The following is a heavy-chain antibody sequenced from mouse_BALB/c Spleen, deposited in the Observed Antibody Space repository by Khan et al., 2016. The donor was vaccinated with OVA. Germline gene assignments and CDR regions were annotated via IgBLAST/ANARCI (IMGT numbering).Heavy chain of an antibody. J-gene: IGHJ4*01. D-gene: IGHD2-13*01. CDR1: GYSITSDYA. CDR2: ISSTGST. Sequence: EVQLVESGPGLVKPSQSLSLTCTVTGYSITSDYAWNWIRQFPGNKLEWMGYISSTGSTSYNPSLKGRISITRATSKNQFFLHLNSVTAEDTATYYCARSLYYSDSYALDYWGQGTSVTVSS. CDR3: ARSLYYSDSYALDY. V-gene: IGHV3-2*02.